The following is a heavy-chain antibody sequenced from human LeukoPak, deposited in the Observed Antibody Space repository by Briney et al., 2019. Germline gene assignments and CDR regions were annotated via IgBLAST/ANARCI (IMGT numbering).Heavy chain of an antibody. CDR1: GYTFTDYY. CDR2: INPHSGGT. CDR3: ARVQGSSGWYIFDY. Sequence: ASVKVSCKASGYTFTDYYMHWVRQAPGQGLEWMGWINPHSGGTDHAQKFQGRVTMTRDTSISTAYMELRSLRSDDTAVYYCARVQGSSGWYIFDYWGQGTLVTVSS. J-gene: IGHJ4*02. D-gene: IGHD6-19*01. V-gene: IGHV1-2*02.